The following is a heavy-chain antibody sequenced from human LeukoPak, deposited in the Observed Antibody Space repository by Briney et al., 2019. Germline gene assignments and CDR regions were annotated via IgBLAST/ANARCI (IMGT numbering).Heavy chain of an antibody. J-gene: IGHJ5*02. D-gene: IGHD3-16*01. CDR1: GGSISSYY. V-gene: IGHV4-59*01. CDR3: ARSSLTWFDP. Sequence: PSETLSLTCTVSGGSISSYYWSWIRQPSGKGLEWIGYIYYSGSTNYNPSLKSRVTISVDTSKNQFSLKLSSVTAADTAVYYCARSSLTWFDPWGQGTLVTVSS. CDR2: IYYSGST.